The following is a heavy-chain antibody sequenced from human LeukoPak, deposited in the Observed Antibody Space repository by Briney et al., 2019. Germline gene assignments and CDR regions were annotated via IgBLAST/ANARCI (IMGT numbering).Heavy chain of an antibody. D-gene: IGHD4-17*01. V-gene: IGHV4-34*11. CDR1: GGSFSGYY. J-gene: IGHJ4*02. Sequence: SETLSLTCAVYGGSFSGYYWNWIRQPPGKGLEWIGYIHYTGGTNYNPSLRSRVTISLDASTNHFSLRLTSVTAADTAVYYCARDGDLVYWGQGTLVTVSS. CDR3: ARDGDLVY. CDR2: IHYTGGT.